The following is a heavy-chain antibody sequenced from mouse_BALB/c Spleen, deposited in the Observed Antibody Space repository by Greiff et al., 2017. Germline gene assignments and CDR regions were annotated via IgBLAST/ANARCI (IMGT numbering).Heavy chain of an antibody. CDR2: INPNNGDT. CDR3: ARSRSKGAMEY. J-gene: IGHJ4*01. D-gene: IGHD1-3*01. V-gene: IGHV1-26*01. Sequence: EVQVVESGPELVKPGASVKMSCKASGYTFTDYYMKWVKQSHGKGLEWIGDINPNNGDTFYNQKFKGKATLTVDKSSSTAYMQLNSLTSEDSAVYYCARSRSKGAMEYWGKGTAVTGSS. CDR1: GYTFTDYY.